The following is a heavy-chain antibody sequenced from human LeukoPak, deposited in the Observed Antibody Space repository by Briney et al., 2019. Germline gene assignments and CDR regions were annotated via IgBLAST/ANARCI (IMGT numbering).Heavy chain of an antibody. D-gene: IGHD4-23*01. CDR3: VRLSVVSPHRYFDL. CDR1: GGSLNGYH. Sequence: SETLSLTCIVSGGSLNGYHWSWIRQPPGKGLEWIAYIFYNGHTNYNPSLKSRVTISLDTPKNQFSLKMNSVTAADTAVYYCVRLSVVSPHRYFDLWGRGTLVTVSS. V-gene: IGHV4-59*08. CDR2: IFYNGHT. J-gene: IGHJ2*01.